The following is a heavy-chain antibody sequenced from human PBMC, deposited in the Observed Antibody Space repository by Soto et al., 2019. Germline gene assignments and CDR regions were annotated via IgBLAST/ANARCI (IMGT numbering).Heavy chain of an antibody. CDR3: ARDFTDSSGPTLGMGV. D-gene: IGHD6-19*01. CDR2: IDYSGST. Sequence: QVQLQESGPGLVKPSQTLSLTCTVSGGSISSGGYYWSWIRQHPGKGLEWIGYIDYSGSTYYNPALKGRFTISVDTSKSQFSLKLSSVTAADTAVYYCARDFTDSSGPTLGMGVWGQGTTVTVSS. J-gene: IGHJ6*02. V-gene: IGHV4-31*03. CDR1: GGSISSGGYY.